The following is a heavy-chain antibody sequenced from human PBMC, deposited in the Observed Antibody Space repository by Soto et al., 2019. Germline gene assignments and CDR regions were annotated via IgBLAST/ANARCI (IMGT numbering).Heavy chain of an antibody. CDR2: IYNIGST. J-gene: IGHJ4*02. V-gene: IGHV4-59*08. CDR1: GCSISGYY. Sequence: PSETLSLTCTVSGCSISGYYWIWLRQPPGKGLEWIGYIYNIGSTNYNPSLRSRVTMSIDTSQEQFSLKLSSVTATDTAVYYCARHVNLPLAGNGFDSWGRGTLVTVSS. D-gene: IGHD6-19*01. CDR3: ARHVNLPLAGNGFDS.